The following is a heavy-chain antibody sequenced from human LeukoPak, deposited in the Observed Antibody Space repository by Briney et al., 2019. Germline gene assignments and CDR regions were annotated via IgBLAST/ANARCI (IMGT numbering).Heavy chain of an antibody. Sequence: ASVKVSCKASGYTFTGYYMHWVRQAPGQGLEWMGCINPSRDSTTYAQKFQGRVTMTRDTSTSTVYMELSSLRSEDTAVYYCARTPYTSGSYFPPDYWGQGTLVTVSS. CDR2: INPSRDST. V-gene: IGHV1-46*01. J-gene: IGHJ4*02. D-gene: IGHD3-22*01. CDR3: ARTPYTSGSYFPPDY. CDR1: GYTFTGYY.